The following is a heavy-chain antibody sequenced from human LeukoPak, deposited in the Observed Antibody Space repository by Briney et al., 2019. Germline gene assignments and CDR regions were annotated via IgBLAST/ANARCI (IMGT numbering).Heavy chain of an antibody. CDR2: INPSGGST. D-gene: IGHD1-14*01. Sequence: ASVKVSCKASGYTFTSYYMHWVRQAPGQGLEWMGIINPSGGSTSYAQKFQGRVTMTRDTSTSTAYMELSSLRSEDTAVYYCARDRITLFKPRRYYGMDVWGQGTTVTVSS. CDR1: GYTFTSYY. CDR3: ARDRITLFKPRRYYGMDV. J-gene: IGHJ6*02. V-gene: IGHV1-46*01.